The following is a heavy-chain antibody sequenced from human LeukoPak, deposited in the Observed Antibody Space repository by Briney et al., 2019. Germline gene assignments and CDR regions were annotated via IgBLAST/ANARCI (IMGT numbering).Heavy chain of an antibody. CDR3: ARVWEVAAAFDY. Sequence: QTGGSLRLSCAASGFTVSSNYMSWVRQAPGKGLEWVSVIYSGGSTYYADSVKGRFTISRDNSKNTLYLQMNSLRAEDTAVYYCARVWEVAAAFDYWGQGTLVTVSS. CDR1: GFTVSSNY. D-gene: IGHD6-13*01. V-gene: IGHV3-53*01. CDR2: IYSGGST. J-gene: IGHJ4*02.